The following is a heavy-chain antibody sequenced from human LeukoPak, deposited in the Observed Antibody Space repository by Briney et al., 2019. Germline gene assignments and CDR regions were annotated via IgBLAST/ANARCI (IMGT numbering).Heavy chain of an antibody. CDR1: GYTFTGYY. CDR3: AKVPYYDFWSGYPYYMDV. D-gene: IGHD3-3*01. Sequence: GASVKVSCKASGYTFTGYYMHWVRQAPGQGLEWMGWINPNSGGTNYAQKFQGRVTMTRDTSISTAYMELSRLRSDDTAVYYCAKVPYYDFWSGYPYYMDVWGKGTTVTVSS. J-gene: IGHJ6*03. V-gene: IGHV1-2*02. CDR2: INPNSGGT.